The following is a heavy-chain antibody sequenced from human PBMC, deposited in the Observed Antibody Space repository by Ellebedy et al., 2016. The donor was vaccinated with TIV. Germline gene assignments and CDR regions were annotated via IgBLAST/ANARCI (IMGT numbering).Heavy chain of an antibody. CDR2: IRYDGGDK. V-gene: IGHV3-30*02. D-gene: IGHD2-21*02. CDR3: AKDDFYYGMDV. Sequence: GESLKISCAASGFTFSNYGMHWVRQAPGKGLEWVAFIRYDGGDKHYADSVKGRFTISRDNSKNTLYPEMNSLRAEDTALYYCAKDDFYYGMDVWGQGTTVTVSS. J-gene: IGHJ6*02. CDR1: GFTFSNYG.